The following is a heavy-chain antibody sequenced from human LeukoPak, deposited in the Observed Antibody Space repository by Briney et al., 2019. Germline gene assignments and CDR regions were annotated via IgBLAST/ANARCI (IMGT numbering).Heavy chain of an antibody. V-gene: IGHV3-33*08. CDR2: IWYDGSNK. CDR3: ARGEDIVVVVAATLFDY. D-gene: IGHD2-15*01. Sequence: GGSLRLSCVASGFTFSTYGMHWVRQAPGKGLEWVAVIWYDGSNKYYADSVKGRFTISRENSKNTLYLQTNSLRAEDTAVYYCARGEDIVVVVAATLFDYWGQGTLVTVSS. CDR1: GFTFSTYG. J-gene: IGHJ4*02.